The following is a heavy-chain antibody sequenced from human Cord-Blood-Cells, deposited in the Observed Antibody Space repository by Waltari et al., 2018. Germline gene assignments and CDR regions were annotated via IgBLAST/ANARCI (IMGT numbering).Heavy chain of an antibody. V-gene: IGHV1-2*04. J-gene: IGHJ4*02. CDR1: GYTFTGYY. CDR2: INPSSGGT. Sequence: QVQLVQSGAEVKKPGASVKVSCKASGYTFTGYYMHWVRQAPGQGLEWMGGINPSSGGTNYAQKFQGCGTMTRDTSISTADRGLSRLRSDDRAVYYCARDPCDDWGQGTLVTVSS. CDR3: ARDPCDD.